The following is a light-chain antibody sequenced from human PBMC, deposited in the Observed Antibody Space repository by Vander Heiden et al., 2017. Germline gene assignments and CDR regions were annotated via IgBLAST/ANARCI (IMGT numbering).Light chain of an antibody. CDR2: QDR. Sequence: SDELTQPPSGSVSAGQTARIPCSGDNLGGTDACWYQPKHGQSPVLCSYQDRKPPSGIPERFSDANDANTDTLSSSRTQAMADSAECCKAWDSRTMVFGGGTQLTVL. J-gene: IGLJ2*01. V-gene: IGLV3-1*01. CDR1: NLGGTD. CDR3: KAWDSRTMV.